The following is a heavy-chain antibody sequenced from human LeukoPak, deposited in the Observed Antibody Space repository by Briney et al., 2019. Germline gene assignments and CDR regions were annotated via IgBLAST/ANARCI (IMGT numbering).Heavy chain of an antibody. V-gene: IGHV3-23*01. J-gene: IGHJ4*02. CDR1: GFTFSSYG. D-gene: IGHD6-19*01. CDR3: AREGHYSSGWYDY. Sequence: GGSLRLSCAASGFTFSSYGMSWVRQAPGKGLEWVSAISGSGGSTYYTDSVKGRFTISRDNAKNSLYLQMNSLRAEDTAVYYCAREGHYSSGWYDYWGQGTLVTVSS. CDR2: ISGSGGST.